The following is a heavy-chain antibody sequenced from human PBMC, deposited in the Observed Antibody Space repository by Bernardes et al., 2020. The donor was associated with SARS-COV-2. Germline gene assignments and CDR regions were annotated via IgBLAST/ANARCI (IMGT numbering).Heavy chain of an antibody. CDR1: GYTFTDYF. CDR2: INPNTGGT. V-gene: IGHV1-2*02. D-gene: IGHD2-21*02. Sequence: SVKVSCKASGYTFTDYFIHWVRQAPGQRLEWMGWINPNTGGTNYVQKFQGRVTMTRDTSITTAYMELGWLGSDDTAIYYCARTRTTISTTGIPVDYWGQGTLVTVSS. J-gene: IGHJ4*02. CDR3: ARTRTTISTTGIPVDY.